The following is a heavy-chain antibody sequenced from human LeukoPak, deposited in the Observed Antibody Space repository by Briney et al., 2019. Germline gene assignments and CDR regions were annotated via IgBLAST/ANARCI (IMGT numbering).Heavy chain of an antibody. Sequence: ASVKVSCKASGYAFTGYYIHWVRQAPGQGLEWMGWINPNNGGTNYAQKFQGRVTMTRDTSISTAYMEPNRLTSDDTAVYYCARDEYTGYETFDYWGQGTPVTVSS. J-gene: IGHJ4*02. CDR3: ARDEYTGYETFDY. CDR2: INPNNGGT. D-gene: IGHD5-12*01. V-gene: IGHV1-2*02. CDR1: GYAFTGYY.